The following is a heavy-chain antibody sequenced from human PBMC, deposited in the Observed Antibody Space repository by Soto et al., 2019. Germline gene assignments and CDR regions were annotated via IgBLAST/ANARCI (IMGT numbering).Heavy chain of an antibody. CDR1: GFTFTSFA. Sequence: QPGGSLRLSCSASGFTFTSFAIHWVRQAPGKGLEWVAVISENGVNKYSAESVRGRFVISRDNSKHTVELEMNSLRPEDTAIYFCARRLTKTVSALGYWGQGTLVTVSS. D-gene: IGHD2-8*01. J-gene: IGHJ4*02. CDR3: ARRLTKTVSALGY. V-gene: IGHV3-30*09. CDR2: ISENGVNK.